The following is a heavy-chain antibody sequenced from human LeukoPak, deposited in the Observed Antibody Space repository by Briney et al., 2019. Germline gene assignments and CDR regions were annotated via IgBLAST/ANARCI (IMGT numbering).Heavy chain of an antibody. CDR3: AKGITMVRGVLDY. J-gene: IGHJ4*02. CDR1: GFTFDDYA. D-gene: IGHD3-10*01. V-gene: IGHV3-9*01. CDR2: ISWNSGSI. Sequence: GRSLRLPCAASGFTFDDYAMHWVRQAPGEGLEWVSGISWNSGSIGYADSVKGRFTISRDNAKNSLYLQMNSLRAEDTALYYCAKGITMVRGVLDYWGQGTLVTVSS.